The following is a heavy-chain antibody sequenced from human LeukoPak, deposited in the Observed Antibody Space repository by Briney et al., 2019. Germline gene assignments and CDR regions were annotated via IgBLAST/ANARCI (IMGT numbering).Heavy chain of an antibody. CDR2: ISPTGSTT. CDR3: ARGPNSNWSGLDF. CDR1: GFSFSGHW. V-gene: IGHV3-74*01. J-gene: IGHJ4*02. D-gene: IGHD6-6*01. Sequence: GGSLRLSCTASGFSFSGHWMHWARQLPGKGLVWVSRISPTGSTTSYADSVKGRFTVSRDNAKNTLYLQVNNLRAEDTAVYYCARGPNSNWSGLDFWGQGTLLTVSS.